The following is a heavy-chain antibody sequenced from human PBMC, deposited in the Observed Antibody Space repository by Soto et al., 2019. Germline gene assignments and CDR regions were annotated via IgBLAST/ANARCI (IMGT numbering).Heavy chain of an antibody. CDR2: MNSDGTMT. V-gene: IGHV3-74*01. CDR1: GFTFSTYW. Sequence: EVQLVESGGGVVQPGGSLRLSCAASGFTFSTYWMHWVRQAPGKGLVWVSRMNSDGTMTNYADSVKGRFTISRDNARNTLYLQMNSLRVEDTATYYCVRDGYPAWVYGVDVW. D-gene: IGHD5-18*01. CDR3: VRDGYPAWVYGVDV. J-gene: IGHJ6*01.